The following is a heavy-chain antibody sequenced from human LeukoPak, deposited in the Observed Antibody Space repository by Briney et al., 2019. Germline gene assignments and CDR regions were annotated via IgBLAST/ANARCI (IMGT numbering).Heavy chain of an antibody. CDR1: GFTFSDYS. Sequence: GGSLRLSCAASGFTFSDYSMAWVRQAPGKGLEWVATIKDGGSEKYYVDSVKGRFTISRDNAGNSVHLQMNSLRAEDTAVYYCARGGHRNLDYWGQGALVTVSS. CDR3: ARGGHRNLDY. V-gene: IGHV3-7*05. J-gene: IGHJ4*02. CDR2: IKDGGSEK.